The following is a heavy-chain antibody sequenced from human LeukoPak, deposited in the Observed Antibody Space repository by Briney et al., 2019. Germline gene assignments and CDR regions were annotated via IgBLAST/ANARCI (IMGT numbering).Heavy chain of an antibody. Sequence: GGSLRLSCAASGSTFDDYGMSWVRQAPGKGLEWVSGINWNGGSTGYADSVKSRFTISRDNAKNSLYLQMNSLRAEDTALYYCARSLVGASPCDYWGQGTLVTVSS. CDR3: ARSLVGASPCDY. D-gene: IGHD1-26*01. CDR1: GSTFDDYG. J-gene: IGHJ4*02. V-gene: IGHV3-20*04. CDR2: INWNGGST.